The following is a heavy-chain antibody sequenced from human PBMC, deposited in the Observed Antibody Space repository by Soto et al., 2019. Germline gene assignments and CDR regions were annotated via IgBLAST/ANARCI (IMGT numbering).Heavy chain of an antibody. D-gene: IGHD2-15*01. CDR1: GFTFSNYW. V-gene: IGHV3-74*01. J-gene: IGHJ1*01. Sequence: GGSLRLSCAASGFTFSNYWRNWVRQVPGKGLVWVSRLNPDGSITKYADSVKGRFTISRDNSKNSLYLQMNSLRTEDTALYYCAKAPSRGYCSGGSCYSAEYFQHWGQGTLVTVSS. CDR3: AKAPSRGYCSGGSCYSAEYFQH. CDR2: LNPDGSIT.